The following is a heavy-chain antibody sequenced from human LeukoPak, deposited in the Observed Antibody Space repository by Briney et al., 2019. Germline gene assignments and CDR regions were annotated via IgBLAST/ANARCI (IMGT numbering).Heavy chain of an antibody. Sequence: PSETVSLTCTVSGGSISSGGYYWSWLRQHPGKGLEWIGYIYYSGSTYYNPSLKSRVTISVDTSKNQFSLKLSSVTAADTAVYYCARGGRDGYNYVYWGQGTLVTVSS. D-gene: IGHD5-24*01. J-gene: IGHJ4*02. CDR1: GGSISSGGYY. CDR3: ARGGRDGYNYVY. CDR2: IYYSGST. V-gene: IGHV4-31*03.